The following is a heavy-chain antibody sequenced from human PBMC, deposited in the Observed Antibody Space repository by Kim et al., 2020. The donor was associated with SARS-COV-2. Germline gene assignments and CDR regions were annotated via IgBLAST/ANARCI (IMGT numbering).Heavy chain of an antibody. J-gene: IGHJ4*02. CDR3: ARCTRGYYGSGSYSLSRSPFDY. V-gene: IGHV1-3*01. CDR1: GYTFTSYA. D-gene: IGHD3-10*01. Sequence: ASVKVSCKASGYTFTSYAMHWVRQAPGQRLEWMGWINAGNGNTKYSQKFQGRVTITRDTSASTAYMELSSLRSEDTAVYYCARCTRGYYGSGSYSLSRSPFDYWGQGTLVTVSS. CDR2: INAGNGNT.